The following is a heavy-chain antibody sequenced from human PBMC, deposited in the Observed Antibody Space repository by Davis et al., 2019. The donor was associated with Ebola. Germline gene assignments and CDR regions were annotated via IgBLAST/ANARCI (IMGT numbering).Heavy chain of an antibody. Sequence: GGSLRLSCAASGFTFSSYGMHWVRQAPGKGLEWVAVISYDGSNKYYADSVKGRFTISRDNSKNTLYLQMNSLRAEDTAVYYCAKDNWNDVYYMDVWGKGTTVTVSS. D-gene: IGHD1-20*01. CDR1: GFTFSSYG. CDR3: AKDNWNDVYYMDV. CDR2: ISYDGSNK. J-gene: IGHJ6*03. V-gene: IGHV3-30*18.